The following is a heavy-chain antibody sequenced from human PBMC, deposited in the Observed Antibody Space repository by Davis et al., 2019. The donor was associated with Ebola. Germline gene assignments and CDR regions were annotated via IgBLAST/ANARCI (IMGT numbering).Heavy chain of an antibody. D-gene: IGHD4-17*01. CDR1: GGSFSGYY. J-gene: IGHJ4*02. Sequence: TLSLTCAVYGGSFSGYYWSWIRQPPGKALEWLALIDWDDDKYYSTSLKTRLTISKDTSKNQVVLTMTNMDTVDTATYYCAWIREADGDYYFDYWGQGTLVTVSS. CDR3: AWIREADGDYYFDY. V-gene: IGHV2-70*01. CDR2: IDWDDDK.